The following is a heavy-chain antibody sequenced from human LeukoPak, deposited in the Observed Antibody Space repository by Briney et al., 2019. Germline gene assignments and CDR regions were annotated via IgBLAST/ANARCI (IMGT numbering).Heavy chain of an antibody. J-gene: IGHJ4*02. D-gene: IGHD2-2*01. CDR3: AREIVVVPAAGDLFDY. CDR1: GFTFSSYW. Sequence: GGSLRLSCAASGFTFSSYWMSWVRQAPGKGLEWVANIKQDGSEKYYVDSVKGRFTISRDNAKNSLYLQMNSLRAEDTAVYYCAREIVVVPAAGDLFDYWGQGTLVTVSS. CDR2: IKQDGSEK. V-gene: IGHV3-7*01.